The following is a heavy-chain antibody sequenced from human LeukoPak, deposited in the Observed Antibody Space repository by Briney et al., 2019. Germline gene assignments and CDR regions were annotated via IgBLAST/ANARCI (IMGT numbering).Heavy chain of an antibody. CDR3: ARGGLYCSSTSCYIFDFDY. CDR2: MKQDGSEK. J-gene: IGHJ4*02. D-gene: IGHD2-2*02. CDR1: GFTFSSYW. Sequence: GGSLRLSCAASGFTFSSYWMSWVRQAPGKGLEWVANMKQDGSEKYYVDSVKGRFTISRDNAKNSLYLQMNSLRAEDTAVYYCARGGLYCSSTSCYIFDFDYWGQGTLVTVSS. V-gene: IGHV3-7*01.